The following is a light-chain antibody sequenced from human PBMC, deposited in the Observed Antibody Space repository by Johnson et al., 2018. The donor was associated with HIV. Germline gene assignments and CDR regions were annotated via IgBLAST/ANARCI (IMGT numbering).Light chain of an antibody. J-gene: IGLJ1*01. CDR3: RTWDSSLSSYV. Sequence: QSVLTQPPSVSAAPGQTVTISCSGSSSNIGNNYVSWYQQLPGTAPKLLIYENNKRPSGIPDRFSGSKSGTSATLGITGLQTGDEADYYCRTWDSSLSSYVFGTGTKVTV. V-gene: IGLV1-51*02. CDR2: ENN. CDR1: SSNIGNNY.